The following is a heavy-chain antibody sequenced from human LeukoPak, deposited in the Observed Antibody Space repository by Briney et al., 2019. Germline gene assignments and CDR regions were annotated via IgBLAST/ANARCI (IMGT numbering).Heavy chain of an antibody. D-gene: IGHD3-22*01. Sequence: GGSLRLSCAASGFTFDDYAIHWVRQAPGKGPEWVSGISYNSGSIGYADSVKGRFTISRDNAKNSLYLQMNSLRAEDTALYYCAKDGGNYYNRKYYFDYWGQGTLVTVSS. J-gene: IGHJ4*02. CDR1: GFTFDDYA. CDR3: AKDGGNYYNRKYYFDY. V-gene: IGHV3-9*01. CDR2: ISYNSGSI.